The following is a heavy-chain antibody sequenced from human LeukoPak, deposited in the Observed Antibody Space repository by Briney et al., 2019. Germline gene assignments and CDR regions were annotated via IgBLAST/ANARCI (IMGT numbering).Heavy chain of an antibody. D-gene: IGHD2-8*01. CDR2: IYYSGST. J-gene: IGHJ4*02. V-gene: IGHV4-59*01. CDR1: GGSISSYY. Sequence: SETLSLTCTVSGGSISSYYWSWIRQPPGKGLEWIGYIYYSGSTNYNPSLKSRVTISVDTSKNQFSLKLSSVTAADTAVYYCAGGCTNGVCYTDWGQGTLVTVSS. CDR3: AGGCTNGVCYTD.